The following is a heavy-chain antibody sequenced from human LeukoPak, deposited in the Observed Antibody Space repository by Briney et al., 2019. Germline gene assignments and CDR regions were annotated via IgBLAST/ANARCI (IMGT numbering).Heavy chain of an antibody. J-gene: IGHJ2*01. D-gene: IGHD3-22*01. V-gene: IGHV4-59*01. CDR3: ARIKYYYDSSGYAHWYFDL. CDR1: GGSISSYC. CDR2: IYYSGST. Sequence: SETLPLTCTVSGGSISSYCWSWIRQPPGKGLEWIGYIYYSGSTNYNPSLKSRVTISVDTSKNQFSLKLSSVTAADTAVYYCARIKYYYDSSGYAHWYFDLWGRGTLVTVSS.